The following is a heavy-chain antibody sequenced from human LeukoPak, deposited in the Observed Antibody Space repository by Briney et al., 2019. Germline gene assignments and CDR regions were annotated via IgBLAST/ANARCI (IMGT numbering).Heavy chain of an antibody. Sequence: PGGSLRLSCAASGFTFSSYWMHWVRQAPGKGLVWVSHTNSDGSTTNYADSVKGRFTISRDNAQSTVYLQMNSLRAEDTAVYYCAGDLTTGYWGQGTLVTVSS. J-gene: IGHJ4*02. V-gene: IGHV3-74*01. CDR2: TNSDGSTT. CDR1: GFTFSSYW. D-gene: IGHD1-1*01. CDR3: AGDLTTGY.